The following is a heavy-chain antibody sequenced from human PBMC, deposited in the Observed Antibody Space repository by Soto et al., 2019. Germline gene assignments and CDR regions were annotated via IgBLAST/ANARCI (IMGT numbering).Heavy chain of an antibody. CDR2: IYYSGST. CDR1: GGSVRSGTYY. J-gene: IGHJ4*02. CDR3: ASHPGYCSSNTCYRFDF. D-gene: IGHD2-2*01. Sequence: SETLALTCIVSGGSVRSGTYYWSWIRQPPGKGLEWIGYIYYSGSTNYNPSLKSRVTISVDTSKDQFSLNLSSVTAADTAVYYCASHPGYCSSNTCYRFDFWGQGSLVTVSS. V-gene: IGHV4-61*01.